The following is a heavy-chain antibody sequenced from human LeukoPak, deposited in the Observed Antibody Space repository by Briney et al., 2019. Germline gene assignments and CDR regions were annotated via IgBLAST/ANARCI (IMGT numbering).Heavy chain of an antibody. J-gene: IGHJ6*02. CDR2: IYYNGNT. CDR1: DGSINSYY. D-gene: IGHD1-26*01. V-gene: IGHV4-59*01. Sequence: SETLSLTCSVSDGSINSYYWNWIRRPPGKGLEWIGYIYYNGNTNYSPSLKSRVTMSVDTSKNLFSLKVSSVTAADTAVYYCARGRSNYYGMDVWGQGTTVTVPS. CDR3: ARGRSNYYGMDV.